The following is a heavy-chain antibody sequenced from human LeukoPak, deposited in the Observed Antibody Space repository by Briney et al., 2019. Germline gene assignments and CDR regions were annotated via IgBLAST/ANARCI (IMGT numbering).Heavy chain of an antibody. CDR1: GYTFTGYY. J-gene: IGHJ4*02. CDR2: INPNSGGT. D-gene: IGHD6-19*01. CDR3: ARVYSSGWPIDY. V-gene: IGHV1-2*02. Sequence: GASVKVSCKASGYTFTGYYMHWVRQAPGQGLEWMGWINPNSGGTNYAQKFQGRVTMTRDTSISTAYMELSKLRSDDTAVYYCARVYSSGWPIDYWGQGTLVTVSS.